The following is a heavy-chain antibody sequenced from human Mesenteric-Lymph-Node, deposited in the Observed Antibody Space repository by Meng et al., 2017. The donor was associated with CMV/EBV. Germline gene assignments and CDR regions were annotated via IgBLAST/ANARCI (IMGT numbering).Heavy chain of an antibody. Sequence: GESLKISCAASGFTFSNAWMSWVRQAPGKGLEWVGRIKSKTDGGTTDYAAPVKGRFTISRDDSKNTLYLQMNSLKTEDTAVYYCTTDCGGHCFVDYWGQGTLVTVSS. CDR1: GFTFSNAW. J-gene: IGHJ4*02. D-gene: IGHD2-21*01. V-gene: IGHV3-15*01. CDR2: IKSKTDGGTT. CDR3: TTDCGGHCFVDY.